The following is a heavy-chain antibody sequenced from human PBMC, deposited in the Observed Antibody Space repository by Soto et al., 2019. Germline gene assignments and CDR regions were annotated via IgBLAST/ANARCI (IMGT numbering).Heavy chain of an antibody. CDR3: AKDGTLRITMMVEWFDP. V-gene: IGHV3-30*18. CDR1: GFTFSSYG. J-gene: IGHJ5*02. Sequence: QVQLVESGGGVVQPGRSLRLSCAASGFTFSSYGMHWVRQAPGKGLEWVAVISYDGSNKYYADSVKGRFTISRDNSKNTLYLQMNSLRAEDTAVYYCAKDGTLRITMMVEWFDPWGQGTLVTVSS. D-gene: IGHD3-22*01. CDR2: ISYDGSNK.